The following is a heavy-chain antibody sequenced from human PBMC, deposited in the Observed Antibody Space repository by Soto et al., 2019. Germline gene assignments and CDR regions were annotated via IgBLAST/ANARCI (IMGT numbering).Heavy chain of an antibody. CDR3: ARVWGNCGGDCYPFFDY. CDR1: GGSISSGGYY. J-gene: IGHJ4*02. D-gene: IGHD2-21*02. V-gene: IGHV4-31*03. Sequence: SETLSLTCTVSGGSISSGGYYWSWIRQHPGKGLEWIGYIYYSGSTYYNPSLKSRVTISVDTSKNQFSLKLSSVTAADTAVYYCARVWGNCGGDCYPFFDYWGQGTLVTVSS. CDR2: IYYSGST.